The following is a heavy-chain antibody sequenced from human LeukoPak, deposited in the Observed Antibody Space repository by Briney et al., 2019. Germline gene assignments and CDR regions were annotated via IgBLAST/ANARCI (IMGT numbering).Heavy chain of an antibody. V-gene: IGHV3-11*03. CDR2: ISSSSSYT. CDR1: GFIFSDYY. Sequence: PGGSLRLSCAASGFIFSDYYMSWIRQAPGKGLEWVSYISSSSSYTDYADSVKGRFTISRDNAKNSLYLQMNSLRAEDTAVYYCARPWRRGFDVWGQGTMVTVSS. CDR3: ARPWRRGFDV. J-gene: IGHJ3*01.